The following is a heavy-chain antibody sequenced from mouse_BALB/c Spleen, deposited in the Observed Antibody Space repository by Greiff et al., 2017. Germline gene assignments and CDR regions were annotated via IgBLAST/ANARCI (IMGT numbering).Heavy chain of an antibody. D-gene: IGHD3-1*01. CDR3: FGGFAY. CDR1: GFTFSSYW. CDR2: IRLKSDNYAT. V-gene: IGHV6-6*02. Sequence: EVQLQESGGGLVQPGGSMKLSCVASGFTFSSYWMSWVRQSPEKGLEWVAEIRLKSDNYATHYAESVKGKFTISRDDSKSRLYLQMNSLRAEDTGIYYCFGGFAYWGQGTLVTVSA. J-gene: IGHJ3*01.